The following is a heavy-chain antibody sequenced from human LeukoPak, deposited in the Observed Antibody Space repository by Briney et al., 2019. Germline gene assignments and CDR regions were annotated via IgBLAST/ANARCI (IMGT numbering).Heavy chain of an antibody. D-gene: IGHD3-10*01. CDR2: INDSGSP. V-gene: IGHV4-34*01. J-gene: IGHJ6*03. Sequence: SETLSLTCEVNGGSFNGYHWTWIRQSPGKGLEWIGEINDSGSPIYSPSLRSRLTISVDTSKNQFSVTLTSVTVADTAVYYCASQKSGIWLGELPFGYMDVWGKGTTVTISS. CDR1: GGSFNGYH. CDR3: ASQKSGIWLGELPFGYMDV.